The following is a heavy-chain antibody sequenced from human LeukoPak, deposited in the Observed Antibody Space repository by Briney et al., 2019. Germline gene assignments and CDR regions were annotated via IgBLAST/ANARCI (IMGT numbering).Heavy chain of an antibody. CDR3: ARVIGYSYGKAPGYLDY. J-gene: IGHJ4*02. Sequence: SETLSLTCTVSGGSISSYYWSWIRQPAGKGLEWIGRINTSGSTNYNPSLKSRVTMSVDTSKNQFSLKLSSVTAADTAVYYCARVIGYSYGKAPGYLDYWGQGTLVTVSS. CDR1: GGSISSYY. CDR2: INTSGST. V-gene: IGHV4-4*07. D-gene: IGHD5-18*01.